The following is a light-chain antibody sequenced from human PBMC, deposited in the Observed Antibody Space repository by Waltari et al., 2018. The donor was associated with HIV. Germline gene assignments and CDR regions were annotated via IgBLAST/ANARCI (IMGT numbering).Light chain of an antibody. V-gene: IGKV3-11*01. CDR2: DAS. CDR3: QQRSNWIT. CDR1: QSISTY. J-gene: IGKJ5*01. Sequence: EIVLTQSPATLSLSPGERATLSCRASQSISTYLAWYQQKPGQAPRLLIYDASNRASGIPTRFSGSGSGTDLTLTISSLEPEDSAVYYCQQRSNWITFGQGTRLEIK.